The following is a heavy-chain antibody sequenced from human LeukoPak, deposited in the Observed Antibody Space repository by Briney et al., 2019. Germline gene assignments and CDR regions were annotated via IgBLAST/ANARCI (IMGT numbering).Heavy chain of an antibody. CDR1: GYTFTSYG. V-gene: IGHV1-18*01. J-gene: IGHJ6*02. D-gene: IGHD4-11*01. CDR3: ARDPRAPNEVFGDYSDYYYGMDV. Sequence: ASVKVSCKASGYTFTSYGISWVRQAPGQGLEWMGWISAYNGNTNYAQKLQGRVTMTTDTSTSTAYMELRSLRSDDTAVYYCARDPRAPNEVFGDYSDYYYGMDVWGQGTTVTVSS. CDR2: ISAYNGNT.